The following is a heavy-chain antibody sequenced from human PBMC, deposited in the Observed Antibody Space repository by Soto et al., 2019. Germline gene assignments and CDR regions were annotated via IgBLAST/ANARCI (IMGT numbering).Heavy chain of an antibody. CDR1: GGSISSGDYY. CDR3: ARAGVDTIYPGNNWFDP. V-gene: IGHV4-30-4*01. J-gene: IGHJ5*02. CDR2: IYYSGST. Sequence: QVQLQESGPGLVKPSQTLSLTCTVSGGSISSGDYYWSWIRQPPGKGMEWIGNIYYSGSTYYHPALKSRITISVETSKHQFSLNLSSVTAADTAMYYCARAGVDTIYPGNNWFDPWGQGTLVTVSS. D-gene: IGHD5-12*01.